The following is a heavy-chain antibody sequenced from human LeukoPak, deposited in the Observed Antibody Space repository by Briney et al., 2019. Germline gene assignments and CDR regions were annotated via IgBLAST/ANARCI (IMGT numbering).Heavy chain of an antibody. CDR2: IRSGGSPI. J-gene: IGHJ4*02. CDR3: VRDPDALDY. CDR1: GFTFSSYS. V-gene: IGHV3-48*02. Sequence: GGSLRLSCAAPGFTFSSYSMNWVRQAPGKGLEWVSYIRSGGSPIYYADSVRGRFTISRDNAKNSLYLQMNSLRDEDTAVYYCVRDPDALDYWGQGTLVTVSS.